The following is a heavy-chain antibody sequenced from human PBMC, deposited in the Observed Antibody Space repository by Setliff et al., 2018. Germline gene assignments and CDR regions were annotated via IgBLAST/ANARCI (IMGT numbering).Heavy chain of an antibody. CDR2: ITDDGGTT. Sequence: GESLKISCTTSGFTFFSYTMNWVRQAPGKGLEWVSAITDDGGTTHYAGSVKGRFTIARDNSNSTLYLQMNSLRVEDTALYYCAKSSGCSSSTNLEYLGPGTLVTVSS. CDR1: GFTFFSYT. CDR3: AKSSGCSSSTNLEY. D-gene: IGHD6-6*01. V-gene: IGHV3-23*01. J-gene: IGHJ4*02.